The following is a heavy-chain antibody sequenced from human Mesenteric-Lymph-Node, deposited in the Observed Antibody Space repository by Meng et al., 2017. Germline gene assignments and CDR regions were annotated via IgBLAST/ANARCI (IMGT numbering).Heavy chain of an antibody. CDR2: IIPIFGTA. J-gene: IGHJ4*02. V-gene: IGHV1-69*06. D-gene: IGHD5-24*01. CDR3: ARHGGLQMATTSFDY. CDR1: GGTFSSYA. Sequence: SVKVSCKASGGTFSSYAISWVRQAPGQGLEWMGGIIPIFGTANYAQKFQGRVTITADKSTSTAYMELSSLRSEDTAVYYCARHGGLQMATTSFDYWGQGTLVTVSS.